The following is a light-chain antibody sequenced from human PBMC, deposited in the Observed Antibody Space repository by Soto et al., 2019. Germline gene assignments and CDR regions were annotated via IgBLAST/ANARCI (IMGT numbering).Light chain of an antibody. CDR3: QRCGLSQWT. Sequence: EIVLTQSPCTLSLSPGERATLTCRASQSTNYLTWYQQTPGQAPRLLIYASSTRAPGTPDRCSASGSGTDFTLTINTLEPEDFAVYFCQRCGLSQWTFGQGTKVAIK. CDR2: ASS. CDR1: QSTNY. J-gene: IGKJ1*01. V-gene: IGKV3-20*01.